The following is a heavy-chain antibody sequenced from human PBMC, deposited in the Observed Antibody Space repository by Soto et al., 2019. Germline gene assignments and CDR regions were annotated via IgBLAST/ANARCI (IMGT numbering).Heavy chain of an antibody. CDR1: GGSISSGNYY. Sequence: RSLTCTVSGGSISSGNYYWSWIRQPPGKGLEWIGYIYYSGTTYSNPSLNGRVTISVDTSKNQFSLKLSSVTAADTALYYCARHYYDSSAYHFVGLDFWGQGTLVTSPQ. D-gene: IGHD3-22*01. CDR3: ARHYYDSSAYHFVGLDF. CDR2: IYYSGTT. J-gene: IGHJ4*02. V-gene: IGHV4-30-4*01.